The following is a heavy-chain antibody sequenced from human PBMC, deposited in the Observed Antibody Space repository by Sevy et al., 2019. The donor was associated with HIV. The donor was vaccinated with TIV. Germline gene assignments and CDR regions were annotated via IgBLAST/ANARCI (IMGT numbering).Heavy chain of an antibody. CDR3: ARGCSSTSCYGGPGGWFDP. CDR2: ISSSSSYT. CDR1: GFTFSDYY. D-gene: IGHD2-2*01. Sequence: GGSLRLSCAASGFTFSDYYMSWIRQAPGKGLEWVSYISSSSSYTNYAHSVKGRFTISRDNAKNSLYLQMNSLRAEDTAVYYCARGCSSTSCYGGPGGWFDPWGQGTLVTVSS. V-gene: IGHV3-11*06. J-gene: IGHJ5*02.